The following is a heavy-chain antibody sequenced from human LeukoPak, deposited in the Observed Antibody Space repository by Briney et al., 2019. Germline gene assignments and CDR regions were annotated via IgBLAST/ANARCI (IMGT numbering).Heavy chain of an antibody. Sequence: GRSLRLSCAASGFTFSSYAMHWVRQAPGKGLEWVAVISYDGSNKYYADSVKGRFTISRDNSKNTLYLQMNSLRAEDTAVYYCASLSYVWGAAAGKVNYWGQGTLVTVSS. CDR1: GFTFSSYA. V-gene: IGHV3-30-3*01. D-gene: IGHD6-13*01. J-gene: IGHJ4*02. CDR2: ISYDGSNK. CDR3: ASLSYVWGAAAGKVNY.